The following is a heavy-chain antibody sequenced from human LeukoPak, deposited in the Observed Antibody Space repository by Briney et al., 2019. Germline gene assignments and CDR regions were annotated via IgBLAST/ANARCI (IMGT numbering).Heavy chain of an antibody. J-gene: IGHJ4*02. CDR2: INHSGST. Sequence: SETLSLTCAVYGGSFTGYYWSWIHQPPGKGLGWIGEINHSGSTNYNPSLKSRVTISVDTSKNQFSLKLSSVTAADTAVYYCARYYGSGSPNDYWGQGTLVTVSS. D-gene: IGHD3-10*01. CDR1: GGSFTGYY. V-gene: IGHV4-34*01. CDR3: ARYYGSGSPNDY.